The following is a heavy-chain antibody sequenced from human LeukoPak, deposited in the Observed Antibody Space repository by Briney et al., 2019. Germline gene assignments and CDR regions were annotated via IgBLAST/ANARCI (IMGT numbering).Heavy chain of an antibody. CDR3: ASFETPGTTSSVIPDRVDY. J-gene: IGHJ4*02. D-gene: IGHD1-1*01. Sequence: GRSLRLSCAASGFTFSSYAMHWVRQAPGKGLEWEAVISYDGSNKYYADSVKGRFTISRDNSKNTLYLQMNSLRAEDTAVYYCASFETPGTTSSVIPDRVDYWGQGTLVTVSS. CDR2: ISYDGSNK. CDR1: GFTFSSYA. V-gene: IGHV3-30*04.